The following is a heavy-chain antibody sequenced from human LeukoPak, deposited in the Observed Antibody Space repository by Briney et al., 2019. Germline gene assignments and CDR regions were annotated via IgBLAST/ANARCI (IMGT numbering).Heavy chain of an antibody. D-gene: IGHD4-23*01. Sequence: ASVKVSCKVSGYTLTELSMHWVRQAPGKGREWMGGLDPEDGETIYAQKFQGRVTMTEDTSTDTAYMELSSLRSEDTAVYYCATVALDGGYSIAFDIWGQGTMVTVSS. CDR3: ATVALDGGYSIAFDI. V-gene: IGHV1-24*01. CDR1: GYTLTELS. CDR2: LDPEDGET. J-gene: IGHJ3*02.